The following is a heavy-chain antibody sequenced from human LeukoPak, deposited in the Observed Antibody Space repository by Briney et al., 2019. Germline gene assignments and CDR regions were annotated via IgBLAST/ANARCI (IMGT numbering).Heavy chain of an antibody. J-gene: IGHJ4*02. D-gene: IGHD3-10*01. CDR1: GYSISSGYY. CDR3: ARDPLMVRGVREL. CDR2: IYHSGST. V-gene: IGHV4-38-2*02. Sequence: SETLSLTCTVSGYSISSGYYWGWIRQPPGKGLEWIGSIYHSGSTYYNPSLKSRVTISVDTSKNQFSLKLSSVTAADTAVYYCARDPLMVRGVRELWGQGTLVTVSS.